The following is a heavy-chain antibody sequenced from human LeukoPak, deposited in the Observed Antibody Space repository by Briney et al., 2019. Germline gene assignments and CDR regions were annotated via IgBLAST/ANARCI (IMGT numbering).Heavy chain of an antibody. J-gene: IGHJ5*02. Sequence: SSETLSLTCTVSGGSISSSNYYWGWIRQPPGKGLEWFGSIYHSGSTYQNPSLKSRVTISVDTSKDQFSLKLSSVTAADTAVYYCARSSGYSSSRGLNWFDPWGPGTLVTVSS. CDR2: IYHSGST. CDR3: ARSSGYSSSRGLNWFDP. CDR1: GGSISSSNYY. V-gene: IGHV4-39*01. D-gene: IGHD6-13*01.